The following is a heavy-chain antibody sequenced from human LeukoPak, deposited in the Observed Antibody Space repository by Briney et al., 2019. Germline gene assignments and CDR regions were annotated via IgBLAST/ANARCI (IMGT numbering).Heavy chain of an antibody. V-gene: IGHV1-2*02. CDR3: ARDRIPTASSIAARPAYYYYGMDV. CDR1: GYTFTSYG. Sequence: GASVKVSCKASGYTFTSYGISWVRQAPGQGLEWMGWINPNSGGTNYAQKFQGRVTMTRDTSISTAYMELSRLRSDDTAVYYCARDRIPTASSIAARPAYYYYGMDVWGQGTTVTVSS. D-gene: IGHD6-6*01. J-gene: IGHJ6*02. CDR2: INPNSGGT.